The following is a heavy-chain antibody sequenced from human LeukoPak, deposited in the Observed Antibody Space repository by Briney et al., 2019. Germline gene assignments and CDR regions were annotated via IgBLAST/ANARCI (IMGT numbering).Heavy chain of an antibody. Sequence: GGSLRLSCAASGFTFSHYWMTWVRQAPGKRLEWVANIKQDGSEKYYVDSVKGRFTISRDNAKNSLYLQMNSLRAEDTAVYYCARDLPQPAFGEQWLVRGAFDIWGQGTMVTASS. V-gene: IGHV3-7*01. J-gene: IGHJ3*02. CDR2: IKQDGSEK. D-gene: IGHD6-19*01. CDR3: ARDLPQPAFGEQWLVRGAFDI. CDR1: GFTFSHYW.